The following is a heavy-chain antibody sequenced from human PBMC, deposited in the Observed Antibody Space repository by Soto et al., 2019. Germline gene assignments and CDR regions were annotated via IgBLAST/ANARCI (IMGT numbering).Heavy chain of an antibody. CDR1: GFTVSSNY. Sequence: EVQLVESGGGLVQPGGSLRLSCAASGFTVSSNYMSWVRQAPGKGLEWVSVIYSGGSTYYADSVKGRFTISRHNSKNTLYLQMNSLRAEDTAVYYCAQGSSGWSDYMDVWGKGTTVTVSS. CDR2: IYSGGST. D-gene: IGHD6-25*01. V-gene: IGHV3-53*04. J-gene: IGHJ6*03. CDR3: AQGSSGWSDYMDV.